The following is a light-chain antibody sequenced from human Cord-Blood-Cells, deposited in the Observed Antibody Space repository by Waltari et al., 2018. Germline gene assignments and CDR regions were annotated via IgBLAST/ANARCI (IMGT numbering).Light chain of an antibody. CDR3: QQSYSTPPFT. CDR2: AAS. J-gene: IGKJ3*01. Sequence: DIQMTQSPSSVSASVGDRVTITCRASQRISSYLNWYQQKPGKAPKLLIYAASSLQSGVPSRFSGSGSGTDFTLTISSLQPEDFATYYCQQSYSTPPFTFGPGTKVDIK. V-gene: IGKV1-39*01. CDR1: QRISSY.